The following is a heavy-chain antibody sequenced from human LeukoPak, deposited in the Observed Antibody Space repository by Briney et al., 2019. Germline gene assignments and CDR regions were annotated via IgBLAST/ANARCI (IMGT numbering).Heavy chain of an antibody. D-gene: IGHD5-12*01. CDR1: GYTFTTYG. CDR2: ISAYNGNT. Sequence: PWASVKVSCKASGYTFTTYGISWVRQAPGQGLEWMGWISAYNGNTNYAQKLQGRVTMTTDTSTSTACMELRSLRSDDTAVYYCARERSSGGYDAFDIWGQGTMVTVSS. CDR3: ARERSSGGYDAFDI. J-gene: IGHJ3*02. V-gene: IGHV1-18*01.